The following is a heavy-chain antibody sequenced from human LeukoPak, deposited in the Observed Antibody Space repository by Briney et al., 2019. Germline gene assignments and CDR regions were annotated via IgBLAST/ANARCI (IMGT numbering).Heavy chain of an antibody. J-gene: IGHJ4*02. CDR2: TYYRSKWFY. Sequence: SQTLSLTCAISGDSVSSNSAAWNWIRPSPSRGLEWLGRTYYRSKWFYDYAVSVKSRININPDTSKNQFSLQLNSVTPEDTAVYFCARGTAAAGMGYWGQGTLVSVSS. CDR3: ARGTAAAGMGY. D-gene: IGHD6-13*01. CDR1: GDSVSSNSAA. V-gene: IGHV6-1*01.